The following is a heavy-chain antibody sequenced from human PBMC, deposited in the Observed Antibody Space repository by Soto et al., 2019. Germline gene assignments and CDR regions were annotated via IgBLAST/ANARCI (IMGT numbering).Heavy chain of an antibody. Sequence: SETLSLTCAVSGYSISSDNWWVWIRQSPGKGLEWIGYIHYSGSTYYNPSLKSRLTMSVDTSKNQFSLEVSPVTAVDTAVYYCATKGNGIYYFDYWGQGTLVTVSS. J-gene: IGHJ4*02. D-gene: IGHD1-26*01. CDR2: IHYSGST. V-gene: IGHV4-28*01. CDR3: ATKGNGIYYFDY. CDR1: GYSISSDNW.